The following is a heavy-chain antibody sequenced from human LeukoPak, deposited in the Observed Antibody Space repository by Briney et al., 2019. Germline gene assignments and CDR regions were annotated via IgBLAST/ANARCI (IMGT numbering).Heavy chain of an antibody. D-gene: IGHD3-10*01. J-gene: IGHJ5*02. V-gene: IGHV3-21*04. CDR1: GFTFSSYS. CDR3: ARDGSGMRFDP. CDR2: INSRSNDI. Sequence: GGSLRLSCAASGFTFSSYSMNWVRQAPGKGLEWVSSINSRSNDIYYADSVKGRFTISRDNAKNSLYLQMNSLRAEDTAVYYCARDGSGMRFDPWGQGTLVTVSS.